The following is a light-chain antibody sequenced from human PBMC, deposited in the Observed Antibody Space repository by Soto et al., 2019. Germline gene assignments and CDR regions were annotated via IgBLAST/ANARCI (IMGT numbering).Light chain of an antibody. CDR2: GAS. CDR3: QQYGSSPWT. CDR1: QSVSSSY. V-gene: IGKV3-20*01. J-gene: IGKJ1*01. Sequence: EIVLTQSPGTLSLSPGERATLSCRASQSVSSSYLAWYQQKPGQAPRFLIYGASSRATGIPDRFSGCGSGTDFTLTISRLEPEDFAVYYCQQYGSSPWTFGQGTKVEIK.